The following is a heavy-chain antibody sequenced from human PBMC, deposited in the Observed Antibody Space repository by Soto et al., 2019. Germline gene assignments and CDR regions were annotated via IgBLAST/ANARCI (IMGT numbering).Heavy chain of an antibody. D-gene: IGHD3-10*02. CDR2: IYDTWTT. CDR3: ARGIVRGGFDI. V-gene: IGHV4-30-4*01. J-gene: IGHJ3*02. CDR1: GGSMSENDYY. Sequence: QVQLQEAGPGLVRPSQTLSLTCTVAGGSMSENDYYWSWLRQSPGQGLQWIGYIYDTWTTSYSPSLKSRVTMSADTSRNKFSLKLTSVTADDTALYVWARGIVRGGFDIWGQGTLVTVSS.